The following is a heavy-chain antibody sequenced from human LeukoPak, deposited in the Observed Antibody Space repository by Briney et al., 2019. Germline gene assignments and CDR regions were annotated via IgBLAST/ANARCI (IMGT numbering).Heavy chain of an antibody. J-gene: IGHJ4*02. D-gene: IGHD1/OR15-1a*01. Sequence: SVKVSCKASGGTFRNYALSWVRQAPGQGLEWMGGLIPLFGRAEYAQKFQGRVTITADEATNTAYLELSSLTSDDTAIYYCASPKENNDYYFDYWGQGTLVTVS. V-gene: IGHV1-69*13. CDR1: GGTFRNYA. CDR3: ASPKENNDYYFDY. CDR2: LIPLFGRA.